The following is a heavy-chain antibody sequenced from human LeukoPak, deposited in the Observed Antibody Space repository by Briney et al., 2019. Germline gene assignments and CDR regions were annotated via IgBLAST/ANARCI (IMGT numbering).Heavy chain of an antibody. Sequence: PSETLSLTCAVYGGSFSGYYWSWIRQPPGKGLEWIGEINHSGSTNYNPSLKSRVTISVDTSKNQFSLKLSSVTAADTAVYYCAKPLYYDILTGYFDYWGQGTLVTVSS. D-gene: IGHD3-9*01. CDR1: GGSFSGYY. J-gene: IGHJ4*02. CDR3: AKPLYYDILTGYFDY. CDR2: INHSGST. V-gene: IGHV4-34*01.